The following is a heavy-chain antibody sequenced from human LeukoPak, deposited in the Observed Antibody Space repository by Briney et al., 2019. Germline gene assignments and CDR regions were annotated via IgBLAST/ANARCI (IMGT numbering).Heavy chain of an antibody. CDR1: GFTVSSNY. V-gene: IGHV3-53*04. D-gene: IGHD6-19*01. Sequence: GGSLRLSCAASGFTVSSNYMSWVRQAPGKGLEWVSVIYSGGSTYYADSVKGRFTISRHNSKNTLYLQMNSLRAEDTAVYYCARGSSGWYQGGFDYWGQGTLVTVSS. CDR2: IYSGGST. CDR3: ARGSSGWYQGGFDY. J-gene: IGHJ4*02.